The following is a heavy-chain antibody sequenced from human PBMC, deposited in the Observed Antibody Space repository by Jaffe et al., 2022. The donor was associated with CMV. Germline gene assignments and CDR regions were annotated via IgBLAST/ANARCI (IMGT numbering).Heavy chain of an antibody. V-gene: IGHV3-21*01. CDR1: GFTFSSYT. CDR3: ARGEGPEH. Sequence: EVQLVESGGGLVKPGGSLRLSCAASGFTFSSYTMNWVRQAPGKGLEWVTSISSSGNYIYYADSVKGRFTISRDNAKNSVYLQMNSLRTEDSAVYFCARGEGPEHWGQGTLVTVSS. D-gene: IGHD1-1*01. CDR2: ISSSGNYI. J-gene: IGHJ4*02.